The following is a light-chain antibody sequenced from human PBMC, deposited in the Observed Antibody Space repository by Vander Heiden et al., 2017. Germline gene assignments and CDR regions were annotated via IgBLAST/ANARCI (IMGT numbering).Light chain of an antibody. CDR1: RSVSSN. CDR2: GAS. CDR3: QQYNDWPPLT. J-gene: IGKJ4*01. Sequence: DIVMTQTPAPLSVSPGERATLSCRASRSVSSNLAWNQQKPGQAPRLLIYGASTRATGIPARFSGSGSGTEFTLTISSLQSEDFAVYYCQQYNDWPPLTFGGGTKVEIK. V-gene: IGKV3-15*01.